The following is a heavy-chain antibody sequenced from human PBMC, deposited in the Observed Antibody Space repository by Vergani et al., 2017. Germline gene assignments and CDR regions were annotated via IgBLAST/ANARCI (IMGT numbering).Heavy chain of an antibody. CDR2: ISGSGGST. CDR3: AKDGEGYSYGDRHFDY. V-gene: IGHV3-23*01. D-gene: IGHD5-18*01. J-gene: IGHJ4*02. Sequence: EVQLLESGGGLVQPGGSLRLSCAASGFTFSSYAMSWVRQAPGKGLEWVSDISGSGGSTYYADSVKGRFTISRDNSKNTLYLQMNSLRAEDTAVYYCAKDGEGYSYGDRHFDYWGQGTLVTVSS. CDR1: GFTFSSYA.